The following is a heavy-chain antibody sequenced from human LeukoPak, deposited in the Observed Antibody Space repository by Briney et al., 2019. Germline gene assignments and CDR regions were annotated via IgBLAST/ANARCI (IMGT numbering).Heavy chain of an antibody. Sequence: GGSLRLSCAASGFTFSSYWMHWVRQAPGKGLVWVSRINSDGSVTSYADSVRGRFTISRDNSKNTLYLQMNSLRAEDTAVYYCARANYDYVWGSYRFKPQFDYWGQGTLVTVSS. CDR3: ARANYDYVWGSYRFKPQFDY. CDR1: GFTFSSYW. D-gene: IGHD3-16*02. V-gene: IGHV3-74*01. J-gene: IGHJ4*02. CDR2: INSDGSVT.